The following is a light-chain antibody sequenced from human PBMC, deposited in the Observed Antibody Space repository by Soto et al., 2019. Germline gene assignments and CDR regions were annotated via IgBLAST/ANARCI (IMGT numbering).Light chain of an antibody. CDR2: AVS. CDR3: QQSHTTPYT. Sequence: DIQMDQSPSSLSASVGNRVTITCRASQTISNSVNWYQQKPGTAPKLLIYAVSKLQTGVPLRFTGGRAGAEFTLTSSGLQREDFATYYCQQSHTTPYTFGQGTKLELQ. V-gene: IGKV1-39*01. CDR1: QTISNS. J-gene: IGKJ2*01.